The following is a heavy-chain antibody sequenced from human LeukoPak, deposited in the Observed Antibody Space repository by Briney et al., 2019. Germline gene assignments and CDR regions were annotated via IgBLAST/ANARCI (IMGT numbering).Heavy chain of an antibody. D-gene: IGHD1-26*01. V-gene: IGHV3-30-3*01. Sequence: PGRSLRLSCAASGFTFSSYAMHWVRQAPGKGLEWVAVISYDGSNKYYADSVKGRFTISRDNSKNTLYLQMNSPRAEDTAVYYCARHLSGSYYPEYFQHWGQGTLVTVSS. CDR2: ISYDGSNK. CDR3: ARHLSGSYYPEYFQH. CDR1: GFTFSSYA. J-gene: IGHJ1*01.